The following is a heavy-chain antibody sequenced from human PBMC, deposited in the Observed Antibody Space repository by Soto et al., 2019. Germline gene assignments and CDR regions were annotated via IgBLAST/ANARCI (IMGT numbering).Heavy chain of an antibody. D-gene: IGHD6-13*01. CDR3: ARPLSIAAAGPRSHAFDI. V-gene: IGHV5-10-1*01. CDR2: IDPSDSYT. J-gene: IGHJ3*02. Sequence: GESLKISCKRSGYSFTSYWISWVRQMPGKGLEWMGRIDPSDSYTNYSPSFQGHVTISADKSISTAYLQWSSLKASDTAMYYCARPLSIAAAGPRSHAFDIWGQGTMVTVSS. CDR1: GYSFTSYW.